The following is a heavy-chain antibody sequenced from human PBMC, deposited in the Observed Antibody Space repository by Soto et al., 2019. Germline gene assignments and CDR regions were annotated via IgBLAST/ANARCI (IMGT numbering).Heavy chain of an antibody. CDR3: ARDYLSGRRTSYYYGMEV. D-gene: IGHD3-10*01. V-gene: IGHV6-1*01. J-gene: IGHJ6*02. CDR1: VDSVASNIGA. CDR2: TYYRSKWYN. Sequence: QTLSLPXPNSVDSVASNIGAWNWIRQSPSTGLEWLGRTYYRSKWYNDYAVSVKSRITINPDTSKNQFSLQLNSVTPEDTAVYYCARDYLSGRRTSYYYGMEVWGQVTTVTSP.